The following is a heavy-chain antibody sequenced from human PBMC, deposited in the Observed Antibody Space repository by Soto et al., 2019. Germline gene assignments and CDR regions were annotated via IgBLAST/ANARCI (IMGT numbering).Heavy chain of an antibody. D-gene: IGHD2-15*01. J-gene: IGHJ5*02. CDR1: GYRFTTYW. V-gene: IGHV5-51*01. CDR2: IYPGDSDT. Sequence: GESLKISCKGSGYRFTTYWIGWVRQMPGKGLEWMGIIYPGDSDTRYSPSFQGQVIISVDKSISTAYLQWSSLKASDTAMYYYARLPGYCSGDSCYSFNWFDPWGQGTLVTVSS. CDR3: ARLPGYCSGDSCYSFNWFDP.